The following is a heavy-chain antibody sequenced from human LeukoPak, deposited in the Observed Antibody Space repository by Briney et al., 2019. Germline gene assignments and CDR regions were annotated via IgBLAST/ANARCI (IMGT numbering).Heavy chain of an antibody. CDR2: IIPIFGTA. D-gene: IGHD3-22*01. CDR3: ARAGRYYDSSGYSHYYYYYMDV. Sequence: SVKVSCKASGGTFSSYAISWVRQAPGQGLEWMGGIIPIFGTANYAQKFQGRVTITADESTSTAYMELSSLRSEDTAVYYCARAGRYYDSSGYSHYYYYYMDVWGKGTTVTISS. J-gene: IGHJ6*03. V-gene: IGHV1-69*13. CDR1: GGTFSSYA.